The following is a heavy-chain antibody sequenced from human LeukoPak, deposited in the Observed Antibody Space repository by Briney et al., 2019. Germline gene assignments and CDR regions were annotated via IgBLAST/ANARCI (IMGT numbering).Heavy chain of an antibody. J-gene: IGHJ4*02. D-gene: IGHD1-26*01. CDR1: GFTFSDYE. CDR3: ARDIVGATSDLDY. Sequence: GGSLRLSCAASGFTFSDYEMNWVRQAPGKGLEWVSYISSSGTVIHYADAVKGRFTISRDNAENSLYLQMNSLRAEDTAVYYCARDIVGATSDLDYWGQGTLVTVSS. CDR2: ISSSGTVI. V-gene: IGHV3-48*03.